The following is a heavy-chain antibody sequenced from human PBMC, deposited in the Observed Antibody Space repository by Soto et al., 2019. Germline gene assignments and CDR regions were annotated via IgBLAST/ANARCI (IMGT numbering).Heavy chain of an antibody. CDR3: ARSLLQGDF. CDR2: INPNGGST. J-gene: IGHJ4*02. CDR1: GYTFIHYY. V-gene: IGHV1-46*01. Sequence: QVQLVQSGAEVKKPGASVKISCKASGYTFIHYYIHWVRQAPGQGLEWMAIINPNGGSTNYAQKFRGRVTVTSDTSTTTVSMELYSLESDDTAVYFCARSLLQGDFWGQGTLVTVSS. D-gene: IGHD2-21*01.